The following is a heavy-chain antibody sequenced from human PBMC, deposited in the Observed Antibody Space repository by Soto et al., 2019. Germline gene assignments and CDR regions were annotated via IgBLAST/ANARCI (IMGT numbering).Heavy chain of an antibody. Sequence: PGESLKISCKGSGYTFTDYWIGWVRQLPGKGLEWMGIIYPGDSDTRYSPSFQGHVTVTVDKSTSTAYLQWNTLKASDTAMYYCARTDSSGYHAYRGQGTLVTVSS. CDR1: GYTFTDYW. D-gene: IGHD3-22*01. CDR2: IYPGDSDT. CDR3: ARTDSSGYHAY. V-gene: IGHV5-51*01. J-gene: IGHJ4*02.